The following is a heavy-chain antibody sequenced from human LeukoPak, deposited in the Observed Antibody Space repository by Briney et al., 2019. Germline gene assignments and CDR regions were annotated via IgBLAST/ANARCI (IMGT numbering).Heavy chain of an antibody. CDR3: ARSIVYYFDY. CDR1: GYTFTDYY. CDR2: INPNSGGT. J-gene: IGHJ4*02. V-gene: IGHV1-2*02. Sequence: ASVKVSCKASGYTFTDYYIHWVRQAPGQGLEWMGWINPNSGGTNYAENFQGRVTMTRDTSISTAYMELSRLRSDDTAVYYCARSIVYYFDYWGQGTLVTVSS. D-gene: IGHD1-26*01.